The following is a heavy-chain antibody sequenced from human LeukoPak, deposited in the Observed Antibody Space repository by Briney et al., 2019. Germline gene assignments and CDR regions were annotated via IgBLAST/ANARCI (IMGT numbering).Heavy chain of an antibody. V-gene: IGHV4-61*02. J-gene: IGHJ3*02. D-gene: IGHD3-16*01. CDR2: IYTSGST. CDR1: GGSISSGSYY. CDR3: ARGEAPGLGAFDI. Sequence: SETLSLTCTVSGGSISSGSYYWSWIRQPAGKGLEWIGRIYTSGSTNYNPSLKSRVTISVDTSKNPFSLKLSSVTAADTAVYYCARGEAPGLGAFDIWGQGTMVTVSS.